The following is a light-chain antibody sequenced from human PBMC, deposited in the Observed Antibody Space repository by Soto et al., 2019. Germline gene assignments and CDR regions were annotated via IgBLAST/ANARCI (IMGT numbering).Light chain of an antibody. V-gene: IGKV3-15*01. CDR2: GAS. J-gene: IGKJ1*01. Sequence: IVIAQSPATQSLSPRAIPTISCRASQSVGSNLAWYQQKPGQAPRLLIYGASTRVTGIPARFSGSGSGTEFTLTISSLQSEDFAVYHCQQYYNWWTFGQGAKVVI. CDR3: QQYYNWWT. CDR1: QSVGSN.